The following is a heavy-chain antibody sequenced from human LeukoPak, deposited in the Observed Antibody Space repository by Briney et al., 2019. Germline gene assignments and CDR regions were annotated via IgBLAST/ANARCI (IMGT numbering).Heavy chain of an antibody. CDR1: GFMFSSYA. CDR2: VRYDGSNI. CDR3: ARDFRATVVTAGPDY. Sequence: GGSLRLPCAASGFMFSSYAMHWVRQAPGKGLEWVAFVRYDGSNIYYADYVKGRFTISRDNSNNALYLQMNSLRGEDTAIYYCARDFRATVVTAGPDYWGQGTLVTVSS. J-gene: IGHJ4*02. V-gene: IGHV3-30*02. D-gene: IGHD4-23*01.